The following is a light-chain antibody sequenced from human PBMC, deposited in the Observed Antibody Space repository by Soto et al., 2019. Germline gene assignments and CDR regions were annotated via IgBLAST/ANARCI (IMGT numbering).Light chain of an antibody. J-gene: IGKJ1*01. V-gene: IGKV1-6*01. CDR3: LQDYDYPRT. Sequence: ATQITQSPSSLSASVGDRVTIACRASQGIRTELGWYQQKPGEAPKLLIYGASTLQSGVPSRFSGSGSGTDFTLTISILQPEDFATYYCLQDYDYPRTFGQGTKVEMK. CDR2: GAS. CDR1: QGIRTE.